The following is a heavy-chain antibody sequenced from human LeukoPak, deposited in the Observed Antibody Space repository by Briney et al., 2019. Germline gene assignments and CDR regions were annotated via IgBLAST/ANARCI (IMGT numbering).Heavy chain of an antibody. D-gene: IGHD6-13*01. CDR3: AKDRSRIAAAGTPFDY. CDR1: GFTFSSYG. Sequence: PGGSMRLSCAASGFTFSSYGMHWVRQPPGKGLEWVAFIRYDGSNKYYADSVKGRFTISGDNSKNTLYLQMNSLRAEDTAVYYCAKDRSRIAAAGTPFDYWGQGTLVTVSS. CDR2: IRYDGSNK. V-gene: IGHV3-30*02. J-gene: IGHJ4*02.